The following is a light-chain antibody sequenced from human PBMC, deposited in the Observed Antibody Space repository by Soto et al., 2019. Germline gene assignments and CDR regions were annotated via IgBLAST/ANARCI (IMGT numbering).Light chain of an antibody. V-gene: IGKV3-20*01. J-gene: IGKJ2*01. Sequence: VLTQSPGAVSLSPGEIATLSCRASQSVSSTYLAWYQHRPGQAPRLLIYGASRKATGIPDRFSGSGSGTDFTLTISRLEREDFAVYYCQQYGDSLFTFGQGTKVDIK. CDR2: GAS. CDR1: QSVSSTY. CDR3: QQYGDSLFT.